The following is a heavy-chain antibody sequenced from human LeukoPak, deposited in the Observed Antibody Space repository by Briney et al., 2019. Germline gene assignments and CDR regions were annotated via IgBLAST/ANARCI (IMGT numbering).Heavy chain of an antibody. D-gene: IGHD3-16*02. CDR3: ARVVMITFGGVIAKDY. CDR2: ISAYNGNT. Sequence: ASVKVSCKASGYTFTSYGISWVRQAPGRGLEWMGWISAYNGNTNYAQKLQGRVTMTTDTSTSTAYMELRSLRSDDTAVYYCARVVMITFGGVIAKDYWGQGTLVTVSS. J-gene: IGHJ4*02. CDR1: GYTFTSYG. V-gene: IGHV1-18*01.